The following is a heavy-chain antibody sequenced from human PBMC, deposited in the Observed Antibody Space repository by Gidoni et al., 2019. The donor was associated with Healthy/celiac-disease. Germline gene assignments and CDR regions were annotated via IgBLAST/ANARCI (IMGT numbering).Heavy chain of an antibody. D-gene: IGHD5-18*01. CDR2: ISWDGGST. J-gene: IGHJ4*02. Sequence: EVQLVESGGVVVQPGGSLRLSCAASGFTFDDYAMHWVRQAPGKGLEWVSLISWDGGSTYYADSVKGRFTISRDNSKNSLYLQMNSLRAEDTALYYCAKGTHSYVPEHFDYWGQGTLVTVSS. CDR3: AKGTHSYVPEHFDY. CDR1: GFTFDDYA. V-gene: IGHV3-43D*03.